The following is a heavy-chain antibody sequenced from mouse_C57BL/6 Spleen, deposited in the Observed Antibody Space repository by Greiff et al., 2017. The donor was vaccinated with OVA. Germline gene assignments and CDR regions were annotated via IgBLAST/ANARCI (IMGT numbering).Heavy chain of an antibody. J-gene: IGHJ2*01. V-gene: IGHV5-4*03. CDR1: GFTFSSYA. CDR3: ARGPSTVVATDGYFDY. CDR2: ISDGGSYT. Sequence: DVKLEESGGGLVKPGGSLKLSCAASGFTFSSYAMSWVRQTPEKRLEWVATISDGGSYTYYPDNVKGRFTISRDNAKNNLYLQMSHLKSEDTAMYYCARGPSTVVATDGYFDYWGQGTTLTVSS. D-gene: IGHD1-1*01.